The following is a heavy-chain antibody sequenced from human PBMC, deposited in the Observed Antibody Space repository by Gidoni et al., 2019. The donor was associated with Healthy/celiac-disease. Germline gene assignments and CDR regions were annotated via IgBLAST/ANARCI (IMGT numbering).Heavy chain of an antibody. CDR2: ISSSSSYT. D-gene: IGHD3-22*01. Sequence: QVQLVESGGGLVKPGGSLRLSCAASGFTFSDYYMSWIRQAPGKGLEWVSYISSSSSYTNYADSVKGRFTISRDNAKNSLYLQMNSLRAEDTAVYYCARLRDSSGYYLGGFDYWGQGTLVTVSS. J-gene: IGHJ4*02. V-gene: IGHV3-11*06. CDR3: ARLRDSSGYYLGGFDY. CDR1: GFTFSDYY.